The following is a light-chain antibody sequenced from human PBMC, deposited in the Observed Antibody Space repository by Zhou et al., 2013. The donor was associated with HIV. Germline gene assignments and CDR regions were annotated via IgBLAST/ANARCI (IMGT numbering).Light chain of an antibody. V-gene: IGKV1-27*01. Sequence: IQLTQSPSSLSASVGDRVTITCRASQGISDFLAWYQQKPGNVPNVLIYGASTLQSGVSSRFSGSGSGTDFTLTISDLQPEDVGTFYCQGYPPGSRTFGPGTKVEI. J-gene: IGKJ1*01. CDR2: GAS. CDR1: QGISDF. CDR3: QGYPPGSRT.